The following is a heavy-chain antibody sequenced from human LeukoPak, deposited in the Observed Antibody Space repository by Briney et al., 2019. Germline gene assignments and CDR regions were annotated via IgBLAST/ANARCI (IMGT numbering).Heavy chain of an antibody. D-gene: IGHD4-17*01. J-gene: IGHJ4*02. CDR1: GFTFSSYE. V-gene: IGHV3-21*01. CDR3: ARDSHDYGDYGG. Sequence: RPGGSLRLSCAASGFTFSSYEMNWVRQAPGKGLEWVSSISGSSSYIYYADSVKGRFTISRDNAKNSLYLQMNSLRAEDTAVYYCARDSHDYGDYGGWGQGTLVTVSS. CDR2: ISGSSSYI.